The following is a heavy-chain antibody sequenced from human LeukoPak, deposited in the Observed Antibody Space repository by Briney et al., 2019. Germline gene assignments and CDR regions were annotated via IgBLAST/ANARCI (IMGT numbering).Heavy chain of an antibody. V-gene: IGHV3-7*01. J-gene: IGHJ4*02. CDR2: MNIDGSEK. CDR3: ARDPVEWELLLDY. D-gene: IGHD1-26*01. CDR1: GFTFRSYW. Sequence: GGSLRLSCAASGFTFRSYWMSWVRQAPGKRLEWVANMNIDGSEKYYADSAKGRFTISRDNARNSVYLQMNSLRVEDTAVYYCARDPVEWELLLDYWGQGTLVTVSS.